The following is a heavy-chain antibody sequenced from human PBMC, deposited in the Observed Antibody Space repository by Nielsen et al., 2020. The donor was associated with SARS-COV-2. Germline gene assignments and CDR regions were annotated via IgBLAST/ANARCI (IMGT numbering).Heavy chain of an antibody. CDR1: GFTFTSSA. Sequence: SVKVSCKASGFTFTSSAVQWVRQARGQRLEWIGWIVVGSGNTNYAQKFQGRVTMTEDTSTDTAYMELSSLRSEDTAVYYCATGPIWWLMSWGQGTLVTVSS. V-gene: IGHV1-58*01. CDR3: ATGPIWWLMS. D-gene: IGHD5-12*01. CDR2: IVVGSGNT. J-gene: IGHJ4*02.